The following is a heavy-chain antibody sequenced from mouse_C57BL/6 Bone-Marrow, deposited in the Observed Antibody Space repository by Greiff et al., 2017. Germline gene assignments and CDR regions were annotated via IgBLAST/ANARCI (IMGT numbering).Heavy chain of an antibody. V-gene: IGHV1-74*01. J-gene: IGHJ4*01. CDR1: GYTFTSYW. CDR3: AIPVYYGNYVDYAMDY. D-gene: IGHD2-1*01. Sequence: QVHVKQPGAELVKPGASVKVSCKASGYTFTSYWMHWVKQRPGQGLEWIGRIHPSDSDTNYNQKFKGKATLTVDKSSSTAYMQLSSLTSEDSAVYYCAIPVYYGNYVDYAMDYWGQGTSVTVSS. CDR2: IHPSDSDT.